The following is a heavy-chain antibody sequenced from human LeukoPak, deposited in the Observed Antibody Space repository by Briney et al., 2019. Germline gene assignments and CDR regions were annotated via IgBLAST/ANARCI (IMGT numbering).Heavy chain of an antibody. CDR1: GFTFSSYG. Sequence: PGGSLRLSCAASGFTFSSYGMHWVRQAPGKGLVWVSRINSDGSSTSYADSVKGRFTISRDNAKDTLYLQMNSLRAEDTAVYYCARVPQGYYYYMDVWGKGTTVTVSS. CDR2: INSDGSST. CDR3: ARVPQGYYYYMDV. V-gene: IGHV3-74*01. J-gene: IGHJ6*03.